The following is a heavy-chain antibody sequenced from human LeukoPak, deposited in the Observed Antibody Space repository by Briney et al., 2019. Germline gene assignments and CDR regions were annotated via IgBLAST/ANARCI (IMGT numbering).Heavy chain of an antibody. CDR1: GFTFSSYA. J-gene: IGHJ4*02. CDR3: ARIREPHAYSSGWYRGEADY. Sequence: GGSLRLSCAASGFTFSSYAMHWVRQAPGKGLEWVAVISYDGSNKYYADSVKGRFTISRDNSKNTLYLQMNSLRAEDTAVYYCARIREPHAYSSGWYRGEADYWGQGTLVTVSS. D-gene: IGHD6-19*01. V-gene: IGHV3-30-3*01. CDR2: ISYDGSNK.